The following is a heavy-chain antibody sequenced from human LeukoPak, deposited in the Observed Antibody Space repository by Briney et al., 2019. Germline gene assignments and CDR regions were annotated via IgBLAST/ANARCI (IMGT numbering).Heavy chain of an antibody. CDR1: GGSISSGSYY. D-gene: IGHD3-3*02. Sequence: SETLSLTCTVSGGSISSGSYYWSWIRQPAGKGLEWIGRIYTSGSTNYNPSLKSRVAISVDTSKNQFSLKLSSVTAADTAVYYCARDGHFWSGRFDPWGQGTLVAVSS. CDR3: ARDGHFWSGRFDP. CDR2: IYTSGST. J-gene: IGHJ5*02. V-gene: IGHV4-61*02.